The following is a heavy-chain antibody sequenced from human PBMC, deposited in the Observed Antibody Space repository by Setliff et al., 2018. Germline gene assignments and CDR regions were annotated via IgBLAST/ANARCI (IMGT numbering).Heavy chain of an antibody. CDR3: AREGGGNSGGFDY. CDR2: INHSGSS. J-gene: IGHJ4*02. Sequence: SETLSLTCAVYGGSFSGYYWSWIRQPPGKGLEWIGEINHSGSSNYNPSLKSRVTISVDTSKNQFSLNLSSVTAADTAVYYCAREGGGNSGGFDYWGQGTLVTVSS. D-gene: IGHD2-21*02. CDR1: GGSFSGYY. V-gene: IGHV4-34*01.